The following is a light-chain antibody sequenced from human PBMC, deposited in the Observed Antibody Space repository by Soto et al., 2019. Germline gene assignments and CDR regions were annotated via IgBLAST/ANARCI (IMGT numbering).Light chain of an antibody. Sequence: GRSRCPLCLPVSRGRPASISCTSSQSLVFTDGNTYLNWFQQRPGQPPRRLIYKVSHRDSGVPDRFIGSGSGTDFMLIIMRVEAVDVGIYIFMQVTQWAVTFIQGTKVDIK. J-gene: IGKJ1*01. V-gene: IGKV2-30*01. CDR2: KVS. CDR1: QSLVFTDGNTY. CDR3: MQVTQWAVT.